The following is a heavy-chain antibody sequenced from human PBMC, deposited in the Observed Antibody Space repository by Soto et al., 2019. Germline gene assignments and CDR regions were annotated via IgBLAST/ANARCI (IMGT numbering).Heavy chain of an antibody. V-gene: IGHV3-23*01. CDR3: AKVSHIVVVTAIGLFDY. J-gene: IGHJ4*02. CDR2: ISGSGGST. D-gene: IGHD2-21*02. CDR1: GFTFSTYA. Sequence: EVQLLESGGGLVQPGGSLRLSCAASGFTFSTYAMSWVLQAPGKGLEWVSAISGSGGSTYYADSVKGRFTISRDTSKNTLYLQMDSLRAEDTAVYYCAKVSHIVVVTAIGLFDYWGQGTLVTVSS.